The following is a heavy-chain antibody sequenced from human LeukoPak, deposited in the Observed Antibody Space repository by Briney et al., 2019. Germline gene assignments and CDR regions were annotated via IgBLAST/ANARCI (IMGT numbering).Heavy chain of an antibody. CDR1: GFTFSSYW. J-gene: IGHJ4*02. D-gene: IGHD2-2*01. CDR3: AKAPKDPFVVVPAALDY. Sequence: GGSLRLSCAASGFTFSSYWMSWVRQAPGKGLEWVANIKQDGSEKYYVDSVKGRFTISRDNAKNSLYLQMNSLRAEDTAVYYCAKAPKDPFVVVPAALDYWGQGTLVTVSS. CDR2: IKQDGSEK. V-gene: IGHV3-7*01.